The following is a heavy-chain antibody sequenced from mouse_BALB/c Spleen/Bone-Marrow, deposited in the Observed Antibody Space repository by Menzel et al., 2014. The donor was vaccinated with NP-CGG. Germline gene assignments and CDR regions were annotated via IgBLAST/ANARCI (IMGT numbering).Heavy chain of an antibody. D-gene: IGHD1-1*01. CDR3: ARGLYGAMDY. Sequence: QVQLQQSGAELVKPGASVKLSCKASGYTFTSYYMYWVKQRPGQGLEWIGEINPSNGGTNFNEKFKSKATLTVDKSSSTAYMQLSSLTSEDSAVYYCARGLYGAMDYWGQGTSVTVSS. J-gene: IGHJ4*01. V-gene: IGHV1S81*02. CDR1: GYTFTSYY. CDR2: INPSNGGT.